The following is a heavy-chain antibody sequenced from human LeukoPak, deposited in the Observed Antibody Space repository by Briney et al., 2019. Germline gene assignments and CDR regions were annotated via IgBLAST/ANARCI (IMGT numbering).Heavy chain of an antibody. CDR2: ISAYNGNT. CDR1: GYTFTGYG. Sequence: ASVKVSCKASGYTFTGYGISWVRQAPGQGLEWMGWISAYNGNTNYAQKLQGRVTMTTDTSTSAAYMELRSLRSDDTAVYYCARMNYYGSGSYDEGYWGQGTLVTVSS. D-gene: IGHD3-10*01. CDR3: ARMNYYGSGSYDEGY. J-gene: IGHJ4*02. V-gene: IGHV1-18*01.